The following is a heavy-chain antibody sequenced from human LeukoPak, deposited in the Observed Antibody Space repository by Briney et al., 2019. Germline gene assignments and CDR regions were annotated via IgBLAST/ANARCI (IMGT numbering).Heavy chain of an antibody. Sequence: SETLSLTCTVSGGSISNYYWNWIRQPPGKGLEWIGRLLGSGSTDYNPSLKSRVTISVDTSKNQFSLKLSSVTAADTAVYYCARATSSGWYNDFWGQGTLVTVSS. D-gene: IGHD6-19*01. J-gene: IGHJ4*02. V-gene: IGHV4-4*07. CDR2: LLGSGST. CDR1: GGSISNYY. CDR3: ARATSSGWYNDF.